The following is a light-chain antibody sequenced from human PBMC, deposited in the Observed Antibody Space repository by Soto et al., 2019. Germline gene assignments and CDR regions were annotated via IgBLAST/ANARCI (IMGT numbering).Light chain of an antibody. J-gene: IGKJ5*01. V-gene: IGKV3-20*01. CDR2: GAS. CDR1: HSISSRY. CDR3: QQYDDSSVI. Sequence: EIVVTQSPGTLSLSPGERATLSCRASHSISSRYLAWYQQKPGQAPRLLIYGASSRATGIPDRFSGSGSVRDFTLTIDRLESEDSAVYYCQQYDDSSVIFGQGTRLEIK.